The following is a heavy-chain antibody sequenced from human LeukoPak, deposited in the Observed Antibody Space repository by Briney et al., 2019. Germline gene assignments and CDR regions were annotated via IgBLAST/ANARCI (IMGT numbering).Heavy chain of an antibody. Sequence: SVKVSCKASGGTFSSYAISWVRQAPGQGLEWMGGIIPIFGTANYAQKFQGKVTITADESTSTAYMELCSLRSEDTAVYYCASGKTYYDFWSGYYRDTTYGMDVWGQGTTVTVSS. V-gene: IGHV1-69*13. D-gene: IGHD3-3*01. CDR3: ASGKTYYDFWSGYYRDTTYGMDV. CDR2: IIPIFGTA. J-gene: IGHJ6*02. CDR1: GGTFSSYA.